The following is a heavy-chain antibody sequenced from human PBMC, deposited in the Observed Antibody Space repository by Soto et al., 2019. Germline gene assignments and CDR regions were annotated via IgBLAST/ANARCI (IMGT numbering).Heavy chain of an antibody. V-gene: IGHV3-53*01. D-gene: IGHD1-26*01. J-gene: IGHJ4*02. Sequence: GGSLRLSCAASGFTVSSNYMSWVRQAPGKGLEWVSVIYSGGSTYYADSVKGRFTISRDNSKNTVNLQMNSLRVEDTAVYYCTRAAIKGELLDYSGQGTQVTVSS. CDR3: TRAAIKGELLDY. CDR2: IYSGGST. CDR1: GFTVSSNY.